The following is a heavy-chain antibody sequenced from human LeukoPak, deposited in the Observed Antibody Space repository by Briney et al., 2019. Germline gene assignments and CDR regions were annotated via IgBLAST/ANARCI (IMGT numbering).Heavy chain of an antibody. J-gene: IGHJ4*02. CDR1: GFTFSSYD. CDR2: TSSGGSTI. D-gene: IGHD5-12*01. CDR3: ARDRANYSGYDLNPNLFDY. V-gene: IGHV3-48*03. Sequence: GRSLRLSCAASGFTFSSYDMHWVRQAPGKGLEWVSYTSSGGSTIYYADTVKGRFTISRDNAKNSLYLQMNSLRAEDTAVYYCARDRANYSGYDLNPNLFDYWGQGTLVTVSS.